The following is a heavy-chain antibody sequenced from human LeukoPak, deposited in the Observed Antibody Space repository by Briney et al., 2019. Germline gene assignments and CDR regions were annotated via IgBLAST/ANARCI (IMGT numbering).Heavy chain of an antibody. CDR3: ARARQNPYFEERRRGNWFDP. J-gene: IGHJ5*02. CDR1: GVTFSHYE. CDR2: INHNGGT. Sequence: GSLRLFCAASGVTFSHYEMNWVRQAPGEGLEWIGDINHNGGTNYSPSLKSRVTISVDTSKNQFSLRLSSVTAADTAVYYCARARQNPYFEERRRGNWFDPWGQGTLVTVSS. V-gene: IGHV4-34*01. D-gene: IGHD3-9*01.